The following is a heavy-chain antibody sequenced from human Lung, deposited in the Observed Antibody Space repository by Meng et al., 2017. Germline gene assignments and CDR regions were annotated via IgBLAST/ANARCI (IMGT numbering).Heavy chain of an antibody. J-gene: IGHJ4*02. V-gene: IGHV1-2*06. D-gene: IGHD6-13*01. CDR3: ARYEDISAAGKLFGDY. CDR2: LDPKSGDT. CDR1: GYNVPDDW. Sequence: QVQLVQPGAEVPRPGASVNVPSNPSGYNVPDDWLTCVRRGPGQGLEWMGRLDPKSGDTHYAQRFQGRVTMSGDTTISTAYMELRGLRSDDTAVYYCARYEDISAAGKLFGDYWGQGTLVTVSS.